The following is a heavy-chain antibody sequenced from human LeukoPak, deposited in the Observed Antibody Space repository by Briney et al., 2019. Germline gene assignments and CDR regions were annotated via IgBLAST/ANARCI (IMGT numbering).Heavy chain of an antibody. J-gene: IGHJ5*02. CDR1: GYTLTELS. D-gene: IGHD5-18*01. Sequence: ASVKVSCKVSGYTLTELSMHWVRQAPGKGLEWMGGFDPEDGETIYAQKFQGRVTMTEDTSTDTAYMELSSLRSEDTAVYYCATAQASVDTAMVFWFDPWGQGTLVTVSS. CDR2: FDPEDGET. CDR3: ATAQASVDTAMVFWFDP. V-gene: IGHV1-24*01.